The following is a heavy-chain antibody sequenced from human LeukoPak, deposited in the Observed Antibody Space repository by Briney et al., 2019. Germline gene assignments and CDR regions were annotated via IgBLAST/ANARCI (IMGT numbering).Heavy chain of an antibody. CDR1: GFTFSSYG. Sequence: GGSLRLSCAASGFTFSSYGMHWVRQAPGKGLEWVAFIRYDGSNKYYADSLKGRFTISRDNAKNSLYLQMNSLRAEDTAVYYCAREVIGGNSAWGQGTLVTVSS. J-gene: IGHJ4*02. CDR3: AREVIGGNSA. D-gene: IGHD4-23*01. V-gene: IGHV3-30*02. CDR2: IRYDGSNK.